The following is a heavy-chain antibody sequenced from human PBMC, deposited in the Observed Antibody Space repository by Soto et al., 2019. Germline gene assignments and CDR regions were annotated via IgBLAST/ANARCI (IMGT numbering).Heavy chain of an antibody. CDR2: INHSGST. CDR1: GGSFSGYY. D-gene: IGHD3-10*01. J-gene: IGHJ5*02. CDR3: ARGRGVYMFRGVMGGRKNWFHP. V-gene: IGHV4-34*01. Sequence: SETLSLTCAVYGGSFSGYYWSWIRQPPGKGLEWIGEINHSGSTNYNPSLKSRVTISVDTSKNQFSLKLSSVTAGDTAVYYCARGRGVYMFRGVMGGRKNWFHPGGQGTLVTVSS.